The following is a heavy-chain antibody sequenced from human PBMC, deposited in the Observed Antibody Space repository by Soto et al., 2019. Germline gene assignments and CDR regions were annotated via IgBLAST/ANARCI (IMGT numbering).Heavy chain of an antibody. CDR3: ARAGGSAPNYYYYGMDV. CDR1: GGTFSSYA. CDR2: IIPIFGTA. D-gene: IGHD1-1*01. J-gene: IGHJ6*02. V-gene: IGHV1-69*13. Sequence: GASVKVSCKASGGTFSSYAISWVRQAPGQGLEWMGGIIPIFGTANYAQKFQGRVTITADESTSTAYMELSSLRSEDTAVYYCARAGGSAPNYYYYGMDVWAKGPRSPSP.